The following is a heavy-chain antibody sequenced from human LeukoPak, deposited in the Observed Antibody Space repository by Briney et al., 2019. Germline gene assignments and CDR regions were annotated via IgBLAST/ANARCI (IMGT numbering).Heavy chain of an antibody. Sequence: SETLSLTCTVSGDSISNYYWSWIRQPPGQGLEWIGYIHYSGSTDNNPSLKSRVTISVDTSKNQFSLKLSSVTAADTAVYYCARGNYYGSGSYLDYWGQGTLVTVSS. CDR3: ARGNYYGSGSYLDY. CDR1: GDSISNYY. V-gene: IGHV4-59*12. CDR2: IHYSGST. D-gene: IGHD3-10*01. J-gene: IGHJ4*02.